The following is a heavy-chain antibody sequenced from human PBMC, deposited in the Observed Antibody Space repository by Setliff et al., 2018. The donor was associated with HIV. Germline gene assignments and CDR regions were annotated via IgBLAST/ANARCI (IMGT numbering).Heavy chain of an antibody. J-gene: IGHJ4*02. V-gene: IGHV1-18*01. CDR1: GYSFINYG. CDR3: ASGSGYCKNGNCYIGVHKNPDKYYFDY. D-gene: IGHD2-8*01. CDR2: ISTFNGDT. Sequence: ASVKVSCKASGYSFINYGINWVRQAPGQGLEWMGWISTFNGDTNFAQKFQGRVSMTTETSTTTAYMELSSLRSEDTAVYYCASGSGYCKNGNCYIGVHKNPDKYYFDYWGQGTLVTVS.